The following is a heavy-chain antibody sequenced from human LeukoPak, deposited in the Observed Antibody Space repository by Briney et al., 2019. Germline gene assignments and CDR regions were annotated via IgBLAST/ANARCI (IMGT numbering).Heavy chain of an antibody. CDR3: AGYSKIDDKDGSYFDYMDV. CDR1: KFTFSSYE. J-gene: IGHJ6*03. D-gene: IGHD4-11*01. Sequence: TGGSLRLSCAVSKFTFSSYEMNWVRRAPGKGLEWISYISTSGTTVYYADSVRGRFTISRDNAKNSLHLQMNSLRAEDTAVYYCAGYSKIDDKDGSYFDYMDVWGKGTTVTVSS. V-gene: IGHV3-48*03. CDR2: ISTSGTTV.